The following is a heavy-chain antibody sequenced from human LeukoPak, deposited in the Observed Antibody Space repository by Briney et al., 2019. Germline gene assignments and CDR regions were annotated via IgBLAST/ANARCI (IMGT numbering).Heavy chain of an antibody. CDR1: GFTVSSNY. CDR3: ARVKRLLPNDAFDM. D-gene: IGHD3-22*01. Sequence: QPGGSLRLSCAVSGFTVSSNYMSWVRQAPGKGLEWVSVIYSGGSTYYADAVKGRFTISRDNSKNTLYLQMNSLRAEDTAVYYCARVKRLLPNDAFDMWGQGTMVIVSS. CDR2: IYSGGST. J-gene: IGHJ3*02. V-gene: IGHV3-66*01.